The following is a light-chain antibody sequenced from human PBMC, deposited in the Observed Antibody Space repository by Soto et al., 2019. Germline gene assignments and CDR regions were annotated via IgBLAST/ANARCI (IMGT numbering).Light chain of an antibody. J-gene: IGLJ3*02. CDR2: DVS. V-gene: IGLV2-11*01. CDR1: NSDIGGYNY. CDR3: CSYAGTYNFWV. Sequence: QSALTQPRSVSGSPGQSVTISCTGTNSDIGGYNYVSWYQQHPGKAPKVMIYDVSRRPSGVPDRFSGSKSGNTASLTISGLQAEDEADYYCCSYAGTYNFWVFGGGTKLTAL.